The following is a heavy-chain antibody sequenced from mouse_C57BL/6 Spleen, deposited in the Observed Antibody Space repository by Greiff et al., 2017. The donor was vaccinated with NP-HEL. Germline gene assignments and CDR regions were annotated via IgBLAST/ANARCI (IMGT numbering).Heavy chain of an antibody. J-gene: IGHJ4*01. CDR3: ARGGGYAMDY. Sequence: EVKLVESEGGLVQPGSSMKLSCTASGFTFSDYYMAWVRQVPEKGLEWVANINYDGSSTYYLDSLKSRFIISRDTATNILYLQMSSLKSEDTATYYCARGGGYAMDYWGQGTSVTVSS. V-gene: IGHV5-16*01. CDR1: GFTFSDYY. CDR2: INYDGSST.